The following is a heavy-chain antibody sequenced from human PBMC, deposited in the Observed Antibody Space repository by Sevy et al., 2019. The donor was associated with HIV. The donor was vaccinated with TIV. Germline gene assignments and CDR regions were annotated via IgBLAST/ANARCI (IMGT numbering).Heavy chain of an antibody. CDR1: GGSISSYY. J-gene: IGHJ4*02. CDR3: ARQTTVPAGEDYFDY. V-gene: IGHV4-59*08. Sequence: SETLSLTCTVSGGSISSYYWSWIRQPPGKGLEWIGYIYYSGSTNYNPSLKSRVTISVDTSKNQFSLKLSSVTAADAAEYYCARQTTVPAGEDYFDYWGQGTLVTVSS. D-gene: IGHD4-4*01. CDR2: IYYSGST.